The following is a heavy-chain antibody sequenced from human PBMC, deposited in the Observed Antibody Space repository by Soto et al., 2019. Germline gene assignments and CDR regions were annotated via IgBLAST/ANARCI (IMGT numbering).Heavy chain of an antibody. J-gene: IGHJ4*02. Sequence: GGSLRLSCTASGFTFGDYAMSWFRQAPGKGLEWVGFIRSKAYGGTTEYAASVKGRFTISRDDSKSIAYLQMNSLKTEDTAVYYCTRYDDYGDYVNFGYWGQGTLVTSPQ. D-gene: IGHD4-17*01. CDR2: IRSKAYGGTT. V-gene: IGHV3-49*03. CDR3: TRYDDYGDYVNFGY. CDR1: GFTFGDYA.